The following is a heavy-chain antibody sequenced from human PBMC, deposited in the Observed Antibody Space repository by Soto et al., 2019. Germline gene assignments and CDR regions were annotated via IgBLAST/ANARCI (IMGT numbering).Heavy chain of an antibody. CDR2: IIPIFGTA. V-gene: IGHV1-69*13. D-gene: IGHD2-8*01. J-gene: IGHJ6*02. CDR1: GGTFSSYA. CDR3: ARAVEDIVLMVYDKYYYYYAMDV. Sequence: SVKVSCKASGGTFSSYAISWVRQAPGQGLEWMGGIIPIFGTANYAQKFQGRVTITADESTSTAYMELSSLRSEDTAVYYCARAVEDIVLMVYDKYYYYYAMDVWGQGTTVTVSS.